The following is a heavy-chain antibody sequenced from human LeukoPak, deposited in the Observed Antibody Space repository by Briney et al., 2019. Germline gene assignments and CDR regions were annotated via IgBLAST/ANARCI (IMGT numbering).Heavy chain of an antibody. CDR1: GFTFSSYA. V-gene: IGHV3-23*01. D-gene: IGHD6-19*01. CDR2: ISGSGSST. CDR3: AKGVAVASPYYFDY. Sequence: PGGSLRLSCAASGFTFSSYAMSWVRQAPGKGLEWVSPISGSGSSTYYADSVKGRFTISRDNSKNTLYLQMNSLRAEDTAVYYCAKGVAVASPYYFDYWGQGTLVIVSS. J-gene: IGHJ4*02.